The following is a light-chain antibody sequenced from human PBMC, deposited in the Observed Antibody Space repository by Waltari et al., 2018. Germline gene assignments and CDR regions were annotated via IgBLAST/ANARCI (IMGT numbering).Light chain of an antibody. Sequence: QSALTQPPSASGSPGQSVTISCTGTSSDVGNYNYVSWYQPHPGKAPKLMIYEVSKRPPGVPDRFSGSKSGNTASLTVSGLQAEDEADYYCSSYAGSNNWVFGGGTKLTVL. V-gene: IGLV2-8*01. J-gene: IGLJ3*02. CDR3: SSYAGSNNWV. CDR2: EVS. CDR1: SSDVGNYNY.